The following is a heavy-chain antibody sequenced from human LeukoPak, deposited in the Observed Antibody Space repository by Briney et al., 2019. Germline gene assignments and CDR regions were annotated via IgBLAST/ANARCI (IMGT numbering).Heavy chain of an antibody. CDR1: GYTFTSYG. CDR2: ISAYNGNT. V-gene: IGHV1-18*01. J-gene: IGHJ5*02. Sequence: ASVKVSCKASGYTFTSYGIRWVRQAPGQGLEWMGWISAYNGNTNYAQKLQGRVTMTTDTSTSTAYMELRSLRSDDTAVYYCARDPRHCSSTSCYITPWFDPWGQGTLVTVSS. CDR3: ARDPRHCSSTSCYITPWFDP. D-gene: IGHD2-2*02.